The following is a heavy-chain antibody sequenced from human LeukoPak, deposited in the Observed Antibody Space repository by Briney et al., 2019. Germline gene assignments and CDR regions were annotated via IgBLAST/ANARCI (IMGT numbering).Heavy chain of an antibody. CDR1: GGSISSYY. V-gene: IGHV4-4*07. CDR3: AREAGSSWSRDLDI. D-gene: IGHD6-13*01. J-gene: IGHJ3*02. Sequence: SETLSLTCTVSGGSISSYYWSWIRQPAGKGLEWIGRIYMSGSTNYNSSLKSRVNMSVDTSKNQFSLNLSSVTAADTAMYYCAREAGSSWSRDLDIWGQGTVVTVSS. CDR2: IYMSGST.